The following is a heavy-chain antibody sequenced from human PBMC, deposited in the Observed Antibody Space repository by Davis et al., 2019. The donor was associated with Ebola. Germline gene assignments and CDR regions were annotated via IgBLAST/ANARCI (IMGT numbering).Heavy chain of an antibody. Sequence: GGSLRLSCAASGFTFSSYSMNWVRQAPGKGLEWVSSISSSSSYIYYADSVKGRFTISRDNSKNTVYLQMHSLRAEDTAIYYCAKNRYSGAYNYFDFWGQGTLVSVSS. CDR2: ISSSSSYI. CDR3: AKNRYSGAYNYFDF. J-gene: IGHJ4*02. V-gene: IGHV3-21*04. D-gene: IGHD6-25*01. CDR1: GFTFSSYS.